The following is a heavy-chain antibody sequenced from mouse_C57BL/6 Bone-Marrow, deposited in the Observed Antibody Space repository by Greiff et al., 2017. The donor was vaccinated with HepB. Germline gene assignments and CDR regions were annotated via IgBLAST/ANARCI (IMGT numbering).Heavy chain of an antibody. J-gene: IGHJ2*01. CDR2: IYPGSGST. CDR1: GYTFTSYW. D-gene: IGHD1-1*01. Sequence: QVQLQQPGAELVKPGASVKMSCKASGYTFTSYWITWVKQRPGQGLEWIGNIYPGSGSTNYNEKFKSKATLTVDTSSSTAYMQLSSLTSEDSAVYYCARRDYGSSYDYWGQGTTLTVSS. V-gene: IGHV1-55*01. CDR3: ARRDYGSSYDY.